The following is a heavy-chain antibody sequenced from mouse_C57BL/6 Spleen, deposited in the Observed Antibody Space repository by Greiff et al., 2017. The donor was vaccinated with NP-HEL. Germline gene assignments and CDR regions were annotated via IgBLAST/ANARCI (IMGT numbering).Heavy chain of an antibody. CDR3: ARGGRDYYAMDY. J-gene: IGHJ4*01. V-gene: IGHV1-19*01. CDR2: INPYNGGT. Sequence: VQLQQSGPVLVKPGASVKMSCKASGYTFTDYYMNWVKQSHGKSLEWIGVINPYNGGTSYNQTFKGKATLTIDKSSSTAYMELNSLTSEDSAVYYCARGGRDYYAMDYWGQGTSVTVSS. D-gene: IGHD3-3*01. CDR1: GYTFTDYY.